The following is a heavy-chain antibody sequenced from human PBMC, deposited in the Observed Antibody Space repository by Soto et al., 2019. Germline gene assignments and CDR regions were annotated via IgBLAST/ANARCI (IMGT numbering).Heavy chain of an antibody. V-gene: IGHV3-23*01. Sequence: GGSLRLSCAASGFIFSIYAMRWVRDAPGKGLEWVSSISGIGHSTYYADSVKGRFTISRDNSKNTLYLQMNSLRAEDTAVYYCAKRIMATIGHFDSWGQGTLVTVSS. CDR1: GFIFSIYA. J-gene: IGHJ4*02. D-gene: IGHD5-12*01. CDR2: ISGIGHST. CDR3: AKRIMATIGHFDS.